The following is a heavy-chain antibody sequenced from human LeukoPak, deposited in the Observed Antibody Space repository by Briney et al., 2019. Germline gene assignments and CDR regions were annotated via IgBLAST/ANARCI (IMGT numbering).Heavy chain of an antibody. CDR3: AKALITMIVGGFDY. Sequence: GGSLRLSCVASGFTFSNYAMNWVRQAPGKGLEWVSGVSGGGSSTYYADSVKGRFTISRDNSKNMLYLQMNSLRAEDTAVYYCAKALITMIVGGFDYWGQGTLVTVSS. CDR2: VSGGGSST. CDR1: GFTFSNYA. D-gene: IGHD3-22*01. V-gene: IGHV3-23*01. J-gene: IGHJ4*02.